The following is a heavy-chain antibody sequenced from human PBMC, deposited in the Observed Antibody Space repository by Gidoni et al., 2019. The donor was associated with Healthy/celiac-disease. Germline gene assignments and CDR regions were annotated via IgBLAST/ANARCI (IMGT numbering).Heavy chain of an antibody. J-gene: IGHJ4*02. D-gene: IGHD6-13*01. CDR2: IWYDGSNK. CDR3: ASIAAAGFFDY. Sequence: QVQLVESGGGVVQPGRSLRLSCAGSGFTFSSYGMHWVRQAPGKGLEWVAVIWYDGSNKYYAGSVKGRFTISRDNSKNTLYLQMNSLRAEDTAVYYCASIAAAGFFDYWGQGTLVTVSS. CDR1: GFTFSSYG. V-gene: IGHV3-33*01.